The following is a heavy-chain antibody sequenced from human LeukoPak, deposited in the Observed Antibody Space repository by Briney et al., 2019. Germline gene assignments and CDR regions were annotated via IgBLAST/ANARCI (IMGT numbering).Heavy chain of an antibody. CDR2: ISSSGSTI. CDR1: GFTFSSYE. D-gene: IGHD3-22*01. CDR3: ARDQYNDSSGYYTWGGFDI. Sequence: GPLRPSCAASGFTFSSYEMNCVRQAPGKGLEWGSYISSSGSTIYYADSVKGRFTISRDNAKNSLYLQMNSLRAEDRAVYFCARDQYNDSSGYYTWGGFDIWGQGTMVTVSS. V-gene: IGHV3-48*03. J-gene: IGHJ3*02.